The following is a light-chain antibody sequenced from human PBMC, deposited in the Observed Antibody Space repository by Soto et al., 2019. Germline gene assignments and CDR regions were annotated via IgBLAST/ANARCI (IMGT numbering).Light chain of an antibody. V-gene: IGKV1-39*01. Sequence: DIQMTQSPSSLSASVGDRVTITCRASQSISSYLNWYQQKPGKAPNLLIYAASSLQSGVPSRFSGSGSGTDFTLTISSLHPEDFATYYCQQSYSAPFTFGPGTKVDLK. CDR2: AAS. CDR1: QSISSY. J-gene: IGKJ3*01. CDR3: QQSYSAPFT.